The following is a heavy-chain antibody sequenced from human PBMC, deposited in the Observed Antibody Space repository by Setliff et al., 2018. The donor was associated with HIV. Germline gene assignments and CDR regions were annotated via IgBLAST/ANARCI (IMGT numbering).Heavy chain of an antibody. CDR3: ASEKKAWSVSDSFYEY. V-gene: IGHV4-59*01. Sequence: SETLSLTCTVSGLSMSYNYWTWIRQFPGKGLEWIGYVHYSGSTRYKASLKSRVTISVDTSKKKFSLKLTSMTATDTAVYYCASEKKAWSVSDSFYEYWGQGVPVTVSS. CDR2: VHYSGST. J-gene: IGHJ4*02. D-gene: IGHD3-3*01. CDR1: GLSMSYNY.